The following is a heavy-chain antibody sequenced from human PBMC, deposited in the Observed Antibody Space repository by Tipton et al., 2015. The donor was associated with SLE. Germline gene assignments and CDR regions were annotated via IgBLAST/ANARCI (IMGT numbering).Heavy chain of an antibody. V-gene: IGHV4-34*01. CDR2: IYYRGNT. D-gene: IGHD3-3*01. CDR1: GGSFSGYS. CDR3: ARDRADGGFLEWGYYYYYMDV. Sequence: TLSLTCAVYGGSFSGYSWSWIRQPPGKGLEWIGSIYYRGNTHYNPSLKSRVTISVDTSKNQFSLNLSTVTAADTAVYYCARDRADGGFLEWGYYYYYMDVWGKGTTVTVSS. J-gene: IGHJ6*03.